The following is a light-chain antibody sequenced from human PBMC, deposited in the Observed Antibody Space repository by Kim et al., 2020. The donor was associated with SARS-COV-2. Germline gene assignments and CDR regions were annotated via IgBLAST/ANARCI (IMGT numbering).Light chain of an antibody. CDR1: RSVSRDS. CDR2: DVS. CDR3: QQYDNSLLT. J-gene: IGKJ4*01. V-gene: IGKV3-20*01. Sequence: SPGERATLSCRASRSVSRDSLAWYQQKPGQAPRLLMYDVSSRATGVPDRFSGSGSGTDFTLTINRLAPEDSAVYFCQQYDNSLLTFGGGTKVEIK.